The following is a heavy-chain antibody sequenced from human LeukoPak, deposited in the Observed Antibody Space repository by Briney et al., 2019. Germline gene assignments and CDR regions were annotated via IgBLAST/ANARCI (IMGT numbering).Heavy chain of an antibody. J-gene: IGHJ5*02. Sequence: TGGSLRLSCAASGFTFDDYAMHWVRQAPGKGLEWVSGISWNSGSIGYAGSVKGRFTISRDNAKNSLYLQMNSLRAEDTALYYCAKDTGFQLLGWFDPWGQGTLVTVSS. V-gene: IGHV3-9*01. CDR2: ISWNSGSI. CDR3: AKDTGFQLLGWFDP. D-gene: IGHD2-2*01. CDR1: GFTFDDYA.